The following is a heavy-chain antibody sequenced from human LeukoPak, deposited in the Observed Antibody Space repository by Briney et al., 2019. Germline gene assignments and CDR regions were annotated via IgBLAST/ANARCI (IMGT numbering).Heavy chain of an antibody. V-gene: IGHV4-59*01. J-gene: IGHJ4*02. D-gene: IGHD4-23*01. CDR1: GGSISSYY. CDR3: ARAPPGYYGGRELDY. CDR2: IYYTGNT. Sequence: SETLSLTCTVSGGSISSYYWSWIRQPPGKGLEWIGYIYYTGNTKCNPSLKSRVTISVDTSKNQFSLKLSSVTAADTTVYYCARAPPGYYGGRELDYWGQGTLVTVSS.